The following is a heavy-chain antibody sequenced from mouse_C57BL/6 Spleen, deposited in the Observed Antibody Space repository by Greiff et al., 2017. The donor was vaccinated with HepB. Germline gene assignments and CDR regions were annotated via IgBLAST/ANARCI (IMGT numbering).Heavy chain of an antibody. CDR1: GYAFSSSW. Sequence: QVQLQQSGPELVKPGASVKISCKASGYAFSSSWMNWVKQRPGKGLEWIGRIYPGDGDTNYNGKFKGKATLTADKSSSTAYMQLSSLTSEDSAVYFCASLADWYFDVWGTGTTVTVSS. V-gene: IGHV1-82*01. CDR3: ASLADWYFDV. J-gene: IGHJ1*03. D-gene: IGHD1-1*01. CDR2: IYPGDGDT.